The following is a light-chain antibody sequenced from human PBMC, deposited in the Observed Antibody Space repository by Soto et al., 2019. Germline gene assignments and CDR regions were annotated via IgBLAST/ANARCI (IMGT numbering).Light chain of an antibody. CDR1: SSDVGGYDY. CDR3: ISYASSNTYV. J-gene: IGLJ1*01. V-gene: IGLV2-14*01. Sequence: QSVLTQPASVSGSAGPSITISCTGTSSDVGGYDYVSCYQQHPGKAPKLMIYDVTNRPSGVSNRFSGSKSGNTASLTISGLQAEDEADYYCISYASSNTYVFGTGTKLTVL. CDR2: DVT.